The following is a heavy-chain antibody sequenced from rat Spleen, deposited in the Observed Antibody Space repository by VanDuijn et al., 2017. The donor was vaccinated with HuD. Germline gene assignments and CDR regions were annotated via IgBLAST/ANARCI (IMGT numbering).Heavy chain of an antibody. CDR3: ASPYNSGYGVMDA. J-gene: IGHJ4*01. V-gene: IGHV5-22*01. CDR2: ISYEGSST. Sequence: EVQLVESGGGLMQPGRSIKLSCAASGFTFSNYGMHWIRQAPKKGLEWVASISYEGSSTYYGDSVKGRCTISRDNAKSTLYLQMNSLRSEDTATYYCASPYNSGYGVMDAWGQGASVTVST. D-gene: IGHD4-3*01. CDR1: GFTFSNYG.